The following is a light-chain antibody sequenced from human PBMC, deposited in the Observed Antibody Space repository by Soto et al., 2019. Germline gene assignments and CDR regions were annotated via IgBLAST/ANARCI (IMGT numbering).Light chain of an antibody. CDR2: KAS. V-gene: IGKV1-5*03. J-gene: IGKJ3*01. CDR3: QQYNSFLFT. CDR1: QSLSSW. Sequence: DIQLTQSPSTLSASVGDRVIITCRASQSLSSWLAWYQQKPGKAPKLLIYKASSLESGVPSRFSGSGSGTEFTLTISSLQPDDFASYYCQQYNSFLFTFGPGTKVDIK.